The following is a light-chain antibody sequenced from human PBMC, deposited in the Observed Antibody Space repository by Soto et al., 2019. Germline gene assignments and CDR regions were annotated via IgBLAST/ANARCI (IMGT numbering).Light chain of an antibody. J-gene: IGKJ4*01. CDR3: QQLSSYPLT. Sequence: IQRTQSQSSLSASVADRISVTCRASQAIRNDLAWFQQTPGKAPKRLIYAASSLQSGVPSRFSGSGSGTDFTLTISSLQPEDFATYYCQQLSSYPLTFGGGTKVDIK. CDR2: AAS. CDR1: QAIRND. V-gene: IGKV1-17*01.